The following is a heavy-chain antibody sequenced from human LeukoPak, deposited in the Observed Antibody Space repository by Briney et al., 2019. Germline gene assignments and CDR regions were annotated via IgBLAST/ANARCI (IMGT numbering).Heavy chain of an antibody. Sequence: PGGSLRLSCAASGFTFSSFGMHWVRQAPGKGLEWVAFIRYDGSTKHYADSVKGRFTFSRDNSKNTLYLQMNSLRAEDTAVYYCAREAGATVLAFDIWGQGTMVTVSS. CDR1: GFTFSSFG. CDR2: IRYDGSTK. D-gene: IGHD1-26*01. V-gene: IGHV3-30*02. J-gene: IGHJ3*02. CDR3: AREAGATVLAFDI.